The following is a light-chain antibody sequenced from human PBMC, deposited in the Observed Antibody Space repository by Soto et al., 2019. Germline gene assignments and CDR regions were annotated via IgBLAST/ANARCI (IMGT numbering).Light chain of an antibody. CDR3: QQTFHSPRT. J-gene: IGKJ2*01. CDR1: QSIISNS. CDR2: DSS. V-gene: IGKV3-20*01. Sequence: IVLTQSPGTLSLSTGETASLSCWASQSIISNSLAWYQQRRGQPPRLLIYDSSRRASGTPARFTGSGSGTAFTLTISRVEPEDSAVYYCQQTFHSPRTFGQGTRLEI.